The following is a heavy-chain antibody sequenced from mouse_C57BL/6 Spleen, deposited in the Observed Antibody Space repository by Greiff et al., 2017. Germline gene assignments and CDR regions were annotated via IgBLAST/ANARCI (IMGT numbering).Heavy chain of an antibody. V-gene: IGHV1-81*01. CDR3: ASLGNFDY. CDR1: GYTFTSYG. D-gene: IGHD4-1*01. J-gene: IGHJ2*01. CDR2: IYPRSGNT. Sequence: QVQLQQSGAELARPGASVKLSCKASGYTFTSYGISWVKQRTGQGLEWIGEIYPRSGNTYYNEKFKGKATLTADKSSSTASMELRSLTSGDAAVYFCASLGNFDYWGQGTTLTVSS.